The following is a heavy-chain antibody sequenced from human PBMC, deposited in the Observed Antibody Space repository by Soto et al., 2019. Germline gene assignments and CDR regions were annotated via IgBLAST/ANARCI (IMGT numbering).Heavy chain of an antibody. D-gene: IGHD3-22*01. CDR1: GFTFSSYG. V-gene: IGHV3-30*18. CDR2: ISYDGSNK. CDR3: ANSRRRYYDSSGSHC. Sequence: GGSLRLSCAASGFTFSSYGMHWVRQAPGKGLEWVAVISYDGSNKYYADSVKGRFTISRDNSKNTLYMQMNRLRAADTAVYYCANSRRRYYDSSGSHCWGQGSLVTVSS. J-gene: IGHJ4*02.